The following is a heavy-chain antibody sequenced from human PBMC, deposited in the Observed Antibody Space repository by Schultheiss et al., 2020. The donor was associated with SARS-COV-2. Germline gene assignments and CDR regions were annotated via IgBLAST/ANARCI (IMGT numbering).Heavy chain of an antibody. V-gene: IGHV4-59*01. CDR1: GGPIRSYY. D-gene: IGHD3-22*01. Sequence: SETLSLTCTVSGGPIRSYYWSWIRQPPGKGLEWIGYIYYSGSTNYNPSLKSRVTISVDTSKNQFSLKLSSVTAADTAVYYCARIPYDSSGYYYAEWGQGTLVTVSS. CDR2: IYYSGST. J-gene: IGHJ4*02. CDR3: ARIPYDSSGYYYAE.